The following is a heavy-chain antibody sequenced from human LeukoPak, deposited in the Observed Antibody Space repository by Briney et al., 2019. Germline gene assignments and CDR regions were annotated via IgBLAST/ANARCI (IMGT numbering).Heavy chain of an antibody. CDR3: AKVSTSGGYGYFDL. CDR1: GFTFSSYG. J-gene: IGHJ2*01. CDR2: IRYDGSNK. Sequence: GGSLRLSCAASGFTFSSYGMHWVRQAPGKGLEWVTFIRYDGSNKYYADSVKGRFTISRDNSKNTLYLQMNSLRTEDMALYYCAKVSTSGGYGYFDLWGRGTLVTVSS. D-gene: IGHD6-25*01. V-gene: IGHV3-30*02.